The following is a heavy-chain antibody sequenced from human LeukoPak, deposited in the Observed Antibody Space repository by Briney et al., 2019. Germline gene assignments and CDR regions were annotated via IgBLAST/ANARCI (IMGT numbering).Heavy chain of an antibody. D-gene: IGHD4-23*01. J-gene: IGHJ4*02. CDR3: ANLLRWEPY. Sequence: GGSLRLSCAASGFTFSSYAMSWVRQAPGKGLEWVSVITGSGGSTYYADSVKGRFTISRDNSKNTLYLQMNSLRAEDTAVYYCANLLRWEPYWGQGTLVTVSS. CDR2: ITGSGGST. CDR1: GFTFSSYA. V-gene: IGHV3-23*01.